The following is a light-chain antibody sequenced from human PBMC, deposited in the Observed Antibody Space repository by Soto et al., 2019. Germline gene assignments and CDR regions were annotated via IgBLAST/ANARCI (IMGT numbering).Light chain of an antibody. V-gene: IGKV3-15*01. CDR3: QQYNDWPSTWT. CDR1: QNVSSN. CDR2: GAS. J-gene: IGKJ1*01. Sequence: EIVMTQSPAALSVSPGEGVTLSCRASQNVSSNLAWYQQKPGQTPGLLIYGASSRAPGIPARFSGSGSGTDFTLTISSLQSEDFAVYYCQQYNDWPSTWTFGQGTKVDIK.